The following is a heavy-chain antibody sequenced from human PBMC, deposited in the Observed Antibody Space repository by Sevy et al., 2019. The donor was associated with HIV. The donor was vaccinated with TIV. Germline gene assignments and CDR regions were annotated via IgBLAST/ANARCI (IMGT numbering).Heavy chain of an antibody. J-gene: IGHJ4*02. CDR2: ISGSAGST. CDR3: ATTQGAYYDPYYFDY. V-gene: IGHV3-23*01. CDR1: GFTFSTYA. D-gene: IGHD3-22*01. Sequence: GGSLRLSCAPSGFTFSTYAMSWVRQAPGKGLEWVSTISGSAGSTYYADSVKGRFAISRDNSKNTLYLQMNSLRAEDKAVYYCATTQGAYYDPYYFDYWGLGTLVTVSS.